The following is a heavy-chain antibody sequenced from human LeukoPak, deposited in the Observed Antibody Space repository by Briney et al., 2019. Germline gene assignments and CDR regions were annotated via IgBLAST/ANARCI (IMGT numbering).Heavy chain of an antibody. Sequence: PGRSMRLSCAASGLTFSSLAMHWVRQAPGKGLEWVAVISYDGSNKYYADSVKGRFTISRDNSKNTLYVQTNSLRAEDRAVYYCARDLPWFDPWGQGTLVTVSS. CDR1: GLTFSSLA. CDR3: ARDLPWFDP. V-gene: IGHV3-30-3*01. J-gene: IGHJ5*02. CDR2: ISYDGSNK.